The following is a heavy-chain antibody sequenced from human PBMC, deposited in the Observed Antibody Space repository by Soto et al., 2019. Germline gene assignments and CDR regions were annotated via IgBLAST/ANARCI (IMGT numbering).Heavy chain of an antibody. CDR3: AKALRRGIAAAGRGYYYYGMDV. Sequence: GGSLRLSCSASGFTFSSYAMHWVRQAPGKGLENVSSISGSGGSTYYADSVKGRFTISRDNSKNTLYLQMNSLRAEDTAVYYCAKALRRGIAAAGRGYYYYGMDVWGQGTTVTVSS. CDR2: ISGSGGST. V-gene: IGHV3-64*04. CDR1: GFTFSSYA. D-gene: IGHD6-13*01. J-gene: IGHJ6*02.